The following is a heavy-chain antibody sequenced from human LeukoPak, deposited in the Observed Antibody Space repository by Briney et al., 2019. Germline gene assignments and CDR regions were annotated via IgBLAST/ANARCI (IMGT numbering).Heavy chain of an antibody. CDR3: ARHYPLFHIHH. V-gene: IGHV4-39*01. J-gene: IGHJ1*01. CDR2: MYYSGST. Sequence: PSETLSLTCTVSGDSISSSNFYWAWIRQPPGKGLEWIGSMYYSGSTHYKPSLKSRVTISVDTSKNQFSLTLNSVTAADTAVYYCARHYPLFHIHHWGQGTLVTVSS. CDR1: GDSISSSNFY.